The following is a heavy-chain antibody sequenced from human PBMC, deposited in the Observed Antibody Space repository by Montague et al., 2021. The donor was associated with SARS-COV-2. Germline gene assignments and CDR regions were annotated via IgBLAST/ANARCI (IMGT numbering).Heavy chain of an antibody. D-gene: IGHD3-10*01. Sequence: SETLSLTCGGDGDSVTSGSWAQIGKADGRRPEWIGRRNLTGKRKSRPFFSSRLTMSADTSKNQFSLKLTSVTAADTAMYFCARDRFDFGAGRQGTIDFWGQGTLVTVSS. J-gene: IGHJ4*02. CDR2: RNLTGKR. CDR3: ARDRFDFGAGRQGTIDF. CDR1: GDSVTSGS. V-gene: IGHV4-4*07.